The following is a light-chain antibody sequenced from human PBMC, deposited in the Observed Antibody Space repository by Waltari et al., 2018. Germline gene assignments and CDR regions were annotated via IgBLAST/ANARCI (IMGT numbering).Light chain of an antibody. Sequence: EIVLTQSPGTLSLSPGESATLSCRASQSVSSSYLAWYQQKPGQAPRLLIYGASSRATGIPDRFSGSGSGTDFTLTISRLEPEDFAVYYCQLGYTFGQGTKLEIK. V-gene: IGKV3-20*01. J-gene: IGKJ2*01. CDR1: QSVSSSY. CDR2: GAS. CDR3: QLGYT.